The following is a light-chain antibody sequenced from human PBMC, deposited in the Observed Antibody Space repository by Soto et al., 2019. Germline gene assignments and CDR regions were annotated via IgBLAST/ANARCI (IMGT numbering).Light chain of an antibody. CDR2: LGS. J-gene: IGKJ1*01. CDR3: RQSLQSTGT. CDR1: QSLLHSNGYTY. V-gene: IGKV2-28*01. Sequence: DIVMTQSPLSLPVSPGEPASISCRSSQSLLHSNGYTYLDWYLQKPGQSPQLLIYLGSHRASGVPDRFSGSGSGTDFTLKISRVEAEDVGVYYCRQSLQSTGTSGQGPKVDIK.